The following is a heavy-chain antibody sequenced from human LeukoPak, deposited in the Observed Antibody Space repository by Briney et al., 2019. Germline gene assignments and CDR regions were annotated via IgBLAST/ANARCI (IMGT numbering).Heavy chain of an antibody. V-gene: IGHV3-21*01. CDR3: ARGRYDSSGSYSLFDY. Sequence: GGSLRLSCAASGFTFSSYSMNWVRQAPGKGLEWVSCITRSSIYIYYADSVKGRFTISRDNAKNSLYLQMNSLRAEDTAVYYCARGRYDSSGSYSLFDYWGQGTPVTVSS. J-gene: IGHJ4*02. CDR2: ITRSSIYI. D-gene: IGHD3-22*01. CDR1: GFTFSSYS.